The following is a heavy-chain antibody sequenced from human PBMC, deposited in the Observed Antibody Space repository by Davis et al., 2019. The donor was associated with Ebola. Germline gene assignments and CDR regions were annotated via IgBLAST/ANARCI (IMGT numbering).Heavy chain of an antibody. CDR3: ARGHSSATGGDDY. V-gene: IGHV1-46*01. Sequence: AASVKVSCKASGYIFSNNDINWVRQATGQGLEWMGIINPSGGSTSYAQKFQGRVTMTRDTSTSTVYMELSSLRSEDTAVYYCARGHSSATGGDDYWGQGTLVTVSS. J-gene: IGHJ4*02. D-gene: IGHD6-19*01. CDR2: INPSGGST. CDR1: GYIFSNND.